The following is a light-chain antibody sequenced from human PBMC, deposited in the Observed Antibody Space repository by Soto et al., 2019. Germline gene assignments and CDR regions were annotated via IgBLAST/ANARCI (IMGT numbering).Light chain of an antibody. J-gene: IGLJ2*01. CDR1: SSNIGAGYD. Sequence: QSVLTQPPSVSGAPGQRVTISCTGSSSNIGAGYDVHWYQQLPGTAPKLLIYVNSNRPSGVPDRFSGSKSGTSASPAITGLQAEDEADYYCQSYDSSLSGVVFGGGTKVTVL. CDR2: VNS. V-gene: IGLV1-40*01. CDR3: QSYDSSLSGVV.